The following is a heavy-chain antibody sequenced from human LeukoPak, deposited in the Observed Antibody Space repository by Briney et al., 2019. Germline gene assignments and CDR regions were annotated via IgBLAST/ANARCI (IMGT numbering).Heavy chain of an antibody. V-gene: IGHV4-4*07. Sequence: SETLSLTCTVSGGSINNYYWSWIRQPAGKGLEWIGLIYSSGSTSYNPSLKSRVTMSVDTSKKQLSLRLSSVTAADTAVYYCASSDYYYYMDVWGKGTTVTISS. CDR2: IYSSGST. D-gene: IGHD6-25*01. CDR3: ASSDYYYYMDV. J-gene: IGHJ6*03. CDR1: GGSINNYY.